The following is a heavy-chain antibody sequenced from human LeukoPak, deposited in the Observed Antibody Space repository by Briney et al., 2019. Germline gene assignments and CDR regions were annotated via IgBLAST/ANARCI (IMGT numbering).Heavy chain of an antibody. D-gene: IGHD6-13*01. CDR3: ARSTSGTFDY. CDR2: ITSDRRTI. J-gene: IGHJ4*02. Sequence: PGGSLRLSCAASGFTFSIYSMNWVRQAPGEGLEWVSYITSDRRTISYADPVKGRFTISRDNDKRLLYLQMDSLRAGDTAIYYCARSTSGTFDYWGQGVLVTVSS. CDR1: GFTFSIYS. V-gene: IGHV3-48*01.